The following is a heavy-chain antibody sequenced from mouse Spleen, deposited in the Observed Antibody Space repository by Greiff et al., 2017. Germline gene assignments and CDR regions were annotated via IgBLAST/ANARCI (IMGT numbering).Heavy chain of an antibody. D-gene: IGHD2-1*01. J-gene: IGHJ2*01. V-gene: IGHV1-15*01. CDR2: IDPETGGT. Sequence: VKLMESGAELVRPGASVTLSCKASGYTFTDYEMHWVKQTPVHGLEWIGAIDPETGGTAYNQKFKGKATLTADKSSSTAYMELRSLTSEDSAVYYCTRGYGNRYFDYWGQGTTLTVSS. CDR3: TRGYGNRYFDY. CDR1: GYTFTDYE.